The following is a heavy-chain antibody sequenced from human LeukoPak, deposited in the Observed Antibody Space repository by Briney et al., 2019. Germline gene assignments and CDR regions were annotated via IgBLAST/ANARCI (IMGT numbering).Heavy chain of an antibody. Sequence: GASVKVSCKASGYTFTSYDINWVRQATGQGLEWMGWMNPNSGNTGYAQKFQGRVTMTRNTSISTAYMELSSLRSEDTAVYYCARLMGRYYYYYMDVWAKGPRSPSP. V-gene: IGHV1-8*01. J-gene: IGHJ6*03. CDR1: GYTFTSYD. CDR3: ARLMGRYYYYYMDV. CDR2: MNPNSGNT. D-gene: IGHD2-8*01.